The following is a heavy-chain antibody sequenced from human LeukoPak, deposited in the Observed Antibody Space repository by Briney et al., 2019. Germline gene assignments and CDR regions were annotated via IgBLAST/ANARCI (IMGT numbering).Heavy chain of an antibody. CDR1: GFTFSSYE. J-gene: IGHJ6*03. D-gene: IGHD2-2*01. CDR2: ISSFSSTI. V-gene: IGHV3-48*03. CDR3: ARGKCSSTSCYYFYYYYMDV. Sequence: AGGSLRLSCAASGFTFSSYEMNWVRQAPGKGLEWVSYISSFSSTIYYADSVMGRFTISRDNAKNSLYLQMNSLRAEDTAVYYCARGKCSSTSCYYFYYYYMDVWGKGTTVTISS.